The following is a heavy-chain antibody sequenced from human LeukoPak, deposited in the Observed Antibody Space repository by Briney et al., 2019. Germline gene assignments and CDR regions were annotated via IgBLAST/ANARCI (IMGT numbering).Heavy chain of an antibody. Sequence: GGSLRLSCAASGFTFSSYAMSWVRQAPGTGLEWVSSNSSSGDNTYYADSVKGRFTISRDNSKNMLYLQMNSLRGEDTALYYCAKDFYSGSYYYFDYWGQGTLVTVSS. CDR3: AKDFYSGSYYYFDY. CDR2: NSSSGDNT. CDR1: GFTFSSYA. V-gene: IGHV3-23*01. D-gene: IGHD1-26*01. J-gene: IGHJ4*02.